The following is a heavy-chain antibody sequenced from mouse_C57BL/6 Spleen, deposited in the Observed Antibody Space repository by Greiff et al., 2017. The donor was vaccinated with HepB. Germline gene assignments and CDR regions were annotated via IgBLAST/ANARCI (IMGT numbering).Heavy chain of an antibody. D-gene: IGHD1-1*01. CDR2: IWSGGST. CDR1: GFSLTSYG. J-gene: IGHJ1*03. Sequence: QVQLQQSGPGLVQPSQSLSITCTVSGFSLTSYGVHWVRQSPGKGLEWLGVIWSGGSTDYNAAFISRLSISKDNSKSQVVFKMNSLQADDTAIYYCARDGSSYWYFDVWCTGTTVTVSS. V-gene: IGHV2-2*01. CDR3: ARDGSSYWYFDV.